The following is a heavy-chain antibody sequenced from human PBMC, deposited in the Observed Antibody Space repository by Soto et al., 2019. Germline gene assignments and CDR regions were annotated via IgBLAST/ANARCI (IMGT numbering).Heavy chain of an antibody. CDR3: ARHRGELDY. V-gene: IGHV4-59*08. J-gene: IGHJ4*02. CDR1: GGSINRYY. D-gene: IGHD3-10*01. CDR2: IYDSGTT. Sequence: TLSVTCTVSGGSINRYYWSGIRQTPGKGLEWIGGIYDSGTTKYNPSLEGRLTMSVDTSKKQLSVRLRSVTAADSASYYSARHRGELDYWRQRILVTASS.